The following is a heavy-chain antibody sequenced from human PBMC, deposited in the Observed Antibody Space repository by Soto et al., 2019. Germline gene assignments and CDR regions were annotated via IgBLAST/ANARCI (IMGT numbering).Heavy chain of an antibody. D-gene: IGHD3-10*01. J-gene: IGHJ4*02. CDR3: ARDLEFRDGNISHLDY. V-gene: IGHV1-69*01. CDR2: IMPIIGTA. CDR1: GGTFSSHV. Sequence: QVQLVQSGAGVKKPGSSVKVSCKASGGTFSSHVFNWVRQAPGQGHEWMGGIMPIIGTANYAQKFQGRVTITADESTSTAYMELSSLRSEDTAVYYCARDLEFRDGNISHLDYWGQGTLVTVSS.